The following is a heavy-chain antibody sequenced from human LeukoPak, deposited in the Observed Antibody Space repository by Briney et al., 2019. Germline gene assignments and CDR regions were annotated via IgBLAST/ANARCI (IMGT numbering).Heavy chain of an antibody. CDR3: ATYRQVMLPFES. Sequence: GGSLRLSCAASGFTFSDFAMIWVRQPPGKGLEWVSSIFQGGGEIHYADSVRGRFTISRDNSRSTLFLQMNSLRAEDTAIHYCATYRQVMLPFESWGQGTLVTVSS. CDR2: IFQGGGEI. J-gene: IGHJ4*02. V-gene: IGHV3-23*01. CDR1: GFTFSDFA. D-gene: IGHD5-18*01.